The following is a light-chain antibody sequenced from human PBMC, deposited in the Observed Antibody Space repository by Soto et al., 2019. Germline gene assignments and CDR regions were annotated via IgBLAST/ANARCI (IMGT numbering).Light chain of an antibody. CDR1: QSISSY. CDR2: AAS. CDR3: EQSYSTLALT. J-gene: IGKJ4*01. V-gene: IGKV1-39*01. Sequence: DIQMTQSPSSLSASVGDRVTITCRASQSISSYLNWYQQKPGKAPKLLIYAASSLQSGVPSRFSGSGSGTDFNLTISSLQPEDFANYYCEQSYSTLALTFGGGTKVEIK.